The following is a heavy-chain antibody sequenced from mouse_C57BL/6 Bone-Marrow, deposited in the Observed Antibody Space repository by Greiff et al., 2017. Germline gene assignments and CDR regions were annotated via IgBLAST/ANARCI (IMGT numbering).Heavy chain of an antibody. CDR1: GFTFSSYG. CDR3: ARSLVSLY. J-gene: IGHJ2*01. D-gene: IGHD2-12*01. V-gene: IGHV5-6*01. Sequence: EVQLVESGADLVKPGGSLKLSCAASGFTFSSYGMSWVRQTPDKRLEWVATISSGGSYTYYPDSVKGRFTISRDNAKNTLYLQMSSLKSEDTAMYYCARSLVSLYWGQGTTLTVSS. CDR2: ISSGGSYT.